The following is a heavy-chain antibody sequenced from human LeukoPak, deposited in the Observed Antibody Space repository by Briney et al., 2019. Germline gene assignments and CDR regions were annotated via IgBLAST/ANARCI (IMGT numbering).Heavy chain of an antibody. D-gene: IGHD5/OR15-5a*01. V-gene: IGHV3-23*01. CDR3: ARDPESTFDC. J-gene: IGHJ5*01. Sequence: PGGSLRLSCAASGFTFSNYVMIWVRQAPEKGLDWVSAISGSGATTWYADSVKGRFTISRDNAKNSLCLQMNSLRAEDTAVYYCARDPESTFDCWGQGTLVTVSS. CDR2: ISGSGATT. CDR1: GFTFSNYV.